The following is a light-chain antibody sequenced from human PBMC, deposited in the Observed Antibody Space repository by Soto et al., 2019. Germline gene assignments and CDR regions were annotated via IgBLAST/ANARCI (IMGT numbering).Light chain of an antibody. J-gene: IGLJ3*02. CDR1: SSHIGSNA. CDR2: TFA. CDR3: ASWDVSLNAWV. V-gene: IGLV1-44*01. Sequence: QSVLTQPPSASGTPGQRVTISCSGSSSHIGSNAVNWYQQLPGTAPKLLIYTFAQRPSGVPDRFSGSKSGTSASLAISGLQSEDEADYYCASWDVSLNAWVFGGGTKLTVL.